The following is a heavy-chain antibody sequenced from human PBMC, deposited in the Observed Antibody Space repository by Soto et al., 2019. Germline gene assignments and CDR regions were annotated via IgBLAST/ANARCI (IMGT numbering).Heavy chain of an antibody. Sequence: EVQLLEPGGGLVQPGGSLRLSCAASGFTFSSFFMSWVRQAPGKGLDWVSGIGANGGGTYYADSVKGRFIISRDNSKNTLFLQMNSLRAEDTAVYYCARVPNGDSLGAFDFWGQKTMVTVAS. J-gene: IGHJ3*01. D-gene: IGHD4-17*01. V-gene: IGHV3-23*01. CDR2: IGANGGGT. CDR3: ARVPNGDSLGAFDF. CDR1: GFTFSSFF.